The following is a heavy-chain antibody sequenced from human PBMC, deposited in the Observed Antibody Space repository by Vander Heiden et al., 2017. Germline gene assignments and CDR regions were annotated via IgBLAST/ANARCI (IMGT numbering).Heavy chain of an antibody. CDR1: GGSISRSSFY. V-gene: IGHV4-39*01. CDR3: ARTYYYGSGSYWTFDP. D-gene: IGHD3-10*01. Sequence: QLQLQESGPGLVTPSETLSLTCTVSGGSISRSSFYWGCIRQPPGKGLEWIGSIYYSGSTYYNPSLKSRVTIAVDTSKNQFSLKLSSVTAADTAVYYCARTYYYGSGSYWTFDPWGQGTLVTVSS. CDR2: IYYSGST. J-gene: IGHJ5*02.